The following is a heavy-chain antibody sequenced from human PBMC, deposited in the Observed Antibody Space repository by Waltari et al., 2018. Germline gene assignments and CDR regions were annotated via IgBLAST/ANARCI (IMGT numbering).Heavy chain of an antibody. CDR1: GGTFSSSA. CDR3: ARDLGCSSTSCYKNY. D-gene: IGHD2-2*02. CDR2: IIPIFGTA. V-gene: IGHV1-69*12. Sequence: QVQLVQSGAEVKKPGSSVKVSCKASGGTFSSSAIRWVRQAPGQGLEWMGGIIPIFGTANYAQKFQGRVTITADESTSTAYMELSSLRSEDTAVYYCARDLGCSSTSCYKNYWGQGTLVTVSS. J-gene: IGHJ4*02.